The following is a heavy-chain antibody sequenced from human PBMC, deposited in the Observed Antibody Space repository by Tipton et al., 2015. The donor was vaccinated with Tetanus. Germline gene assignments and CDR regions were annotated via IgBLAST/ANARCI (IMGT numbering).Heavy chain of an antibody. V-gene: IGHV4-30-2*05. CDR2: IFHSGST. CDR3: ARDHGITWGGMGYYYGMDV. Sequence: TLSLTCTVSGDSISRGSYTWSWIRQRPGKGLEWIGYIFHSGSTSYNPSLKSRVTISVDTSKNQFSLRLSSVTAADTAVYYCARDHGITWGGMGYYYGMDVWGQGTTVTVSS. J-gene: IGHJ6*02. CDR1: GDSISRGSYT. D-gene: IGHD3-16*01.